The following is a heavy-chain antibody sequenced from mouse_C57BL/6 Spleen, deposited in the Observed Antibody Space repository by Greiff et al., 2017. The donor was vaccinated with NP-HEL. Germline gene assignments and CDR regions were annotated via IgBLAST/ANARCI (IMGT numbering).Heavy chain of an antibody. J-gene: IGHJ1*03. CDR2: ISDGGSYT. D-gene: IGHD1-1*01. V-gene: IGHV5-4*01. CDR3: ARDLDYYGSSHWYFDV. Sequence: EVKVVESGGGLVKPGGSLKLSCAASGFTFSSYAMSWVRQTPEKRLEWVATISDGGSYTYYPDNVKGRFTISRDNAKNNLYLQMSHLKSEDTAMYYCARDLDYYGSSHWYFDVWGTGTTVTVSS. CDR1: GFTFSSYA.